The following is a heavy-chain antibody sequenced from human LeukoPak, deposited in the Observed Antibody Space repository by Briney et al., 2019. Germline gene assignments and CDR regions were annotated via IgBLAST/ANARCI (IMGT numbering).Heavy chain of an antibody. J-gene: IGHJ4*02. V-gene: IGHV3-21*01. D-gene: IGHD4-17*01. Sequence: GWSLRLSCAASGFTVSSNYMSWVRQAPGKGLEWVSSINSNSRYIYYAGSVKGRFTISRDNAKNSVYLQMSSLRAEDTAVYYCASDFGDFDLHWGQGALVTVSS. CDR2: INSNSRYI. CDR1: GFTVSSNY. CDR3: ASDFGDFDLH.